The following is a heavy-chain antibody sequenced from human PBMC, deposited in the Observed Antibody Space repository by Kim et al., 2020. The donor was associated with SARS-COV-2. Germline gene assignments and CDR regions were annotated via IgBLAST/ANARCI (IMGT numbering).Heavy chain of an antibody. J-gene: IGHJ6*02. CDR1: GFTFSGYS. Sequence: GGSLRLSCAASGFTFSGYSMNWVRQAPGKGLEWVSFISRTSSDKNYADSVKGRFTISRDNAKNSLYLQMNSLRAEDTAIYYCARDARFDLTNPYYGMDVWGQGTTVTVSS. V-gene: IGHV3-21*01. D-gene: IGHD4-4*01. CDR3: ARDARFDLTNPYYGMDV. CDR2: ISRTSSDK.